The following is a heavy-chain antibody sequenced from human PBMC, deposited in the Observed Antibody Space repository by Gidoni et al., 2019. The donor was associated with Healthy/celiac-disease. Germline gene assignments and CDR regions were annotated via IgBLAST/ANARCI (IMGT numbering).Heavy chain of an antibody. CDR3: ARERSSGGRDWFDP. CDR1: GYTFTSYY. J-gene: IGHJ5*02. D-gene: IGHD6-19*01. CDR2: INPSGGRK. V-gene: IGHV1-46*01. Sequence: QVQLVQSGAEVQKPGASVQLSCIASGYTFTSYYMHWVRQAPGKGLAWMGIINPSGGRKSYAQKVQGRVTMTRDTSTSTVYMELSSLRSEDTAVYYCARERSSGGRDWFDPWGQGTLVTVSS.